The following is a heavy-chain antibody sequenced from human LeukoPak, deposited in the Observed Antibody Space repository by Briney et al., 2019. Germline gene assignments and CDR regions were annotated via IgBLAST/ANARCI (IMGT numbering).Heavy chain of an antibody. CDR1: GLTLKDAW. Sequence: SGGSLRLSCAVSGLTLKDAWMTWVRQAPGRGLEWVARIKASGSTDYAAPVKGRFTISRDDSHKVVSLQMSSLKSEDAAVYYCTTGFCTSTACHWDDAFAVWGQGTTVTVSS. D-gene: IGHD2-2*01. CDR3: TTGFCTSTACHWDDAFAV. J-gene: IGHJ3*01. CDR2: IKASGST. V-gene: IGHV3-15*01.